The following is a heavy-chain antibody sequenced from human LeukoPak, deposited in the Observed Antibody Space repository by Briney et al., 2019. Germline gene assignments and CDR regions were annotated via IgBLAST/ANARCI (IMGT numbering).Heavy chain of an antibody. V-gene: IGHV3-74*01. CDR1: GFTFSAYW. Sequence: GGSLRLSCAASGFTFSAYWMHWVRQVPGKGLVWVSHINSDGSTTTYADSVKGRFTISRDNAKNSLYLQMNSLRAEDTAVYYCAREGYTGNFDYWGQGTLVTVSS. D-gene: IGHD2-2*02. CDR3: AREGYTGNFDY. J-gene: IGHJ4*02. CDR2: INSDGSTT.